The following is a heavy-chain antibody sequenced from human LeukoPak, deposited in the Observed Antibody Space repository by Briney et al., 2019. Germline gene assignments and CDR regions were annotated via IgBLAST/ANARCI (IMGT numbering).Heavy chain of an antibody. Sequence: GRSLRLSCAASGFTFSSYGMHWVRQAPGKGLEWVAVISYDGSNKYYADSVKGRFTISRDNSKNTLYLQMNSLRAEDTAVYYCAKDLGGTIAGPFDFDYWGQGTLVTVSS. CDR1: GFTFSSYG. CDR2: ISYDGSNK. CDR3: AKDLGGTIAGPFDFDY. J-gene: IGHJ4*02. V-gene: IGHV3-30*18. D-gene: IGHD6-13*01.